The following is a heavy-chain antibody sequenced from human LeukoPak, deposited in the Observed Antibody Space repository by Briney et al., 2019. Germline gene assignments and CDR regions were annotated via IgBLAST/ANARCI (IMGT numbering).Heavy chain of an antibody. J-gene: IGHJ3*02. CDR3: ARDPRVTGSFWSFDI. V-gene: IGHV4-4*02. CDR2: IYYSGST. CDR1: GGSISSSNW. Sequence: SGTLSLTCAVSGGSISSSNWWSWVRQPPGKGLEWIGYIYYSGSTNYNPSLKSRVTISVDTSKNQFSLKLSSVTAADTAVYYCARDPRVTGSFWSFDIWGQGTMVTVSS. D-gene: IGHD2-21*02.